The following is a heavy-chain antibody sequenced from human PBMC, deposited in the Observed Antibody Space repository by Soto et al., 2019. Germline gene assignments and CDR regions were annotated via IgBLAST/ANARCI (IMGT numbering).Heavy chain of an antibody. CDR2: ISSTTNYI. CDR3: ARADRVDFWSVDY. Sequence: GGSLRLSCAASGFTFTRYSMNWVRQAPGKGLEWVSSISSTTNYIYYADSVKGRFTISRDNSKNTLYLQMNSLRAEDTAVYYCARADRVDFWSVDYWGQGTLVTVSS. J-gene: IGHJ4*02. D-gene: IGHD3-3*01. CDR1: GFTFTRYS. V-gene: IGHV3-21*01.